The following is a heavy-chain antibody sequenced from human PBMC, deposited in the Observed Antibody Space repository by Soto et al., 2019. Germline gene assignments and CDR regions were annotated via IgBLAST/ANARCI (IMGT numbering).Heavy chain of an antibody. CDR3: AREYSSSSDYYYGMDV. V-gene: IGHV1-8*01. J-gene: IGHJ6*02. Sequence: QVQLVQSGAEVKKPGASVKVSCKASGYTFTSYDINWVRQATGQGLEWMGWMNPNSGNTGYAQKFQGRVTMTRNTSISTAYMELSSLRSEDTAVYYCAREYSSSSDYYYGMDVWGQGTTVTVSS. CDR1: GYTFTSYD. D-gene: IGHD6-6*01. CDR2: MNPNSGNT.